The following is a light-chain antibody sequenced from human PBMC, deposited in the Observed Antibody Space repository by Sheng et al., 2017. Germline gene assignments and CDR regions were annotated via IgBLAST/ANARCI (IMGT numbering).Light chain of an antibody. V-gene: IGKV4-1*01. J-gene: IGKJ1*01. CDR2: WRS. CDR1: QSVFSTSKKKNY. Sequence: DIVMTQSPDSLAVSVGERATINCKSSQSVFSTSKKKNYLAWYQQKAGQPPKLLIYWRSTRERRGPVDRLHWRAGRGTRFLLSPLSSLAELTMWQFIQCQQYYSSPPTFG. CDR3: QQYYSSPPT.